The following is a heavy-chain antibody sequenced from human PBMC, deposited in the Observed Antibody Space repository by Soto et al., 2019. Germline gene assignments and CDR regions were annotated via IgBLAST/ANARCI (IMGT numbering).Heavy chain of an antibody. V-gene: IGHV1-69*13. Sequence: GASVKVSCKASGGTFSSYAISWVRQAPGQGLEWMGGIIPIFGTANYAQKFQGRVTITANESTSTADMELSSLRSEDTAVYYCATDFWSGTYGMDVWGQGSTVTISS. CDR1: GGTFSSYA. D-gene: IGHD3-3*01. J-gene: IGHJ6*02. CDR3: ATDFWSGTYGMDV. CDR2: IIPIFGTA.